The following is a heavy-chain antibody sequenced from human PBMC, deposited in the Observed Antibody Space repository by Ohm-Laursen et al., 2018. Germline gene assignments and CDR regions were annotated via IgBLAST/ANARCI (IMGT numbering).Heavy chain of an antibody. CDR2: ISGSGGST. J-gene: IGHJ4*02. D-gene: IGHD1-7*01. V-gene: IGHV3-23*01. CDR1: GFTFSSYA. Sequence: SLRLSCAASGFTFSSYAMSWVRQAPGKGLEWVSAISGSGGSTYYADSMKGRFTISRDNSKNTLYLQMNSLRAEDTAVYYCAKASGEDWNYVQYFDYWGQGTLVTVSS. CDR3: AKASGEDWNYVQYFDY.